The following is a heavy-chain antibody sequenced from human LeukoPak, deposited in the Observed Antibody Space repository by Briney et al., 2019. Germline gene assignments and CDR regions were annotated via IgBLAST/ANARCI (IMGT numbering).Heavy chain of an antibody. CDR1: GGSFSGYY. J-gene: IGHJ3*02. D-gene: IGHD3-22*01. CDR3: ARRWYYDSGYDAFDI. Sequence: SETLSLTCAVYGGSFSGYYWSWIRQPPGKGLEWIGEINHSGSTNYNPSLRSRVTISVDTSKNQFSLKLSSVTAADTAVYYCARRWYYDSGYDAFDIWGQGTVVTVSS. CDR2: INHSGST. V-gene: IGHV4-34*01.